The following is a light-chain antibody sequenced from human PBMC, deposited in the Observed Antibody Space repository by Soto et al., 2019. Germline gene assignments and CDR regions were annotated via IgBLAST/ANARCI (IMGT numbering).Light chain of an antibody. CDR2: GAS. J-gene: IGKJ5*01. CDR1: QSVSSR. Sequence: EIVFTQSPGTLSLSRGERPTLSCRDSQSVSSRLAWYQQKPGQAPRLLISGASSRATGIPDRFSGSGSGTDLTLTISRLEHEDFALYFCQQYGDSPPGTFGQGTRLEIK. V-gene: IGKV3-20*01. CDR3: QQYGDSPPGT.